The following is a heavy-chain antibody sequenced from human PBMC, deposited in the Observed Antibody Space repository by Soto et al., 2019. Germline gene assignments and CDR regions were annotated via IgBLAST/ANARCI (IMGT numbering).Heavy chain of an antibody. CDR2: ISSSSSTI. CDR3: ARWWGKYYDILTGSRDDAFDI. D-gene: IGHD3-9*01. J-gene: IGHJ3*02. Sequence: SLRLSCAASGFTFSSYSMNWVRQAPGKGLEWVSYISSSSSTIYYADSVKGRFTISRDNAKNSLYLQMNSLRDEDTAVYYCARWWGKYYDILTGSRDDAFDIWGQGTMVTVSS. V-gene: IGHV3-48*02. CDR1: GFTFSSYS.